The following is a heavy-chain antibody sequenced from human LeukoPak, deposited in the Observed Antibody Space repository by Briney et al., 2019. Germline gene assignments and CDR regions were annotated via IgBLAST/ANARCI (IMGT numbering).Heavy chain of an antibody. D-gene: IGHD6-19*01. V-gene: IGHV1-2*02. CDR3: ATSSGWFSPGDY. Sequence: ASVKVSCKASGYTFTGYYMHWVRQARGQGLEWMGWINPNSGGTNYAQKFQGRVTMTRDTSISTAYMELSRLRSDDTAVYYCATSSGWFSPGDYWGQGTLVTVSS. CDR1: GYTFTGYY. J-gene: IGHJ4*02. CDR2: INPNSGGT.